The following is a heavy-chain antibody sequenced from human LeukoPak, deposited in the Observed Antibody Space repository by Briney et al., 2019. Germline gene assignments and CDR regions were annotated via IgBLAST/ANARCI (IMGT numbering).Heavy chain of an antibody. Sequence: GGSLRLSCTASGFTFGDYAMSWIRQAPGKGLEWVGFIRSKAYGETADYAASVKGRFTILRDDSKAIAYLQMNSLKTEDTAVYHCTRDRGAYNLYGYWGQGTLVTVSS. J-gene: IGHJ4*02. CDR3: TRDRGAYNLYGY. CDR1: GFTFGDYA. CDR2: IRSKAYGETA. V-gene: IGHV3-49*03. D-gene: IGHD1-1*01.